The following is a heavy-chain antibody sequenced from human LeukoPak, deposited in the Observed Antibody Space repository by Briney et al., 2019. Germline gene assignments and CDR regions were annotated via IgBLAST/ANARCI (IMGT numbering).Heavy chain of an antibody. CDR2: ISYDGSNK. Sequence: GGSLRLSCAASGFTFSSYGMHWVRQAPGKGLEWVAAISYDGSNKYYADSVKGRFTISRDNSKNTLYLQMNSLRAEDTAVYYCAKDRQLVLHYWGQGTLVTVSS. V-gene: IGHV3-30*18. D-gene: IGHD6-13*01. CDR1: GFTFSSYG. CDR3: AKDRQLVLHY. J-gene: IGHJ4*02.